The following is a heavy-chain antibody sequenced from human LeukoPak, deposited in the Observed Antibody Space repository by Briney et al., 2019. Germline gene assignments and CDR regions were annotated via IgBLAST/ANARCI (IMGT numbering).Heavy chain of an antibody. J-gene: IGHJ6*02. V-gene: IGHV3-33*01. D-gene: IGHD2-15*01. CDR1: GFTFNTYG. Sequence: GGSLRLSCAASGFTFNTYGMHWVRQAPGEGLEWVAIIWYDGSIKYYADSVKGRFTISRDNSKNTMYLQMNSLRAEDTAVYYCARIGCPGGTCRPYYYSGMDVGGQGTPVPFS. CDR3: ARIGCPGGTCRPYYYSGMDV. CDR2: IWYDGSIK.